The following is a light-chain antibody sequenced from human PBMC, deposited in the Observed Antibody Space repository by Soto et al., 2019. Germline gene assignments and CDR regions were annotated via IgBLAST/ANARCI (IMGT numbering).Light chain of an antibody. CDR2: DDS. V-gene: IGLV3-1*01. J-gene: IGLJ2*01. CDR3: QAWDSSVV. Sequence: SYELTQPPSVSVSPGQTASMTCSGDKLGGKYVCWYQQKPGQSPVLVIYDDSKRPSGIPERSSGSNSGNTATLTISGTQAMDEADYYCQAWDSSVVFGGGTKLTVL. CDR1: KLGGKY.